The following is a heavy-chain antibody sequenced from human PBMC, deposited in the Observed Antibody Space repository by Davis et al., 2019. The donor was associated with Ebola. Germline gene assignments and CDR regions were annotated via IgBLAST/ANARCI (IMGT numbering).Heavy chain of an antibody. V-gene: IGHV2-26*01. D-gene: IGHD6-19*01. J-gene: IGHJ6*02. Sequence: SGPTLVKPTETLTLTCTVSGFSLSNARMGVSWIRQPPGKALEWLAHLFSNDEKSYSTSLKSRLTISKDTSKSQVVLTMTNMDPVDTATYYCARIRGLIAVADGYYGMDVWGQGTTVTVSS. CDR1: GFSLSNARMG. CDR3: ARIRGLIAVADGYYGMDV. CDR2: LFSNDEK.